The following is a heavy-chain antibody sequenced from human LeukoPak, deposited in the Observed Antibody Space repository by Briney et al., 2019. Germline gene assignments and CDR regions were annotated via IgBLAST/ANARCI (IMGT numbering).Heavy chain of an antibody. CDR1: GFTFSSYA. CDR2: IWYDGSNK. J-gene: IGHJ6*02. Sequence: GGSLRLSCAASGFTFSSYAMHWVRQAPGKGLEWVAVIWYDGSNKYYADSVKGRFTISRDNSKNTLYLQMNSLRAEDTAVYYCARDSYRGSYFLYYYYGMDVWGQGTTVTVSS. CDR3: ARDSYRGSYFLYYYYGMDV. V-gene: IGHV3-33*08. D-gene: IGHD1-26*01.